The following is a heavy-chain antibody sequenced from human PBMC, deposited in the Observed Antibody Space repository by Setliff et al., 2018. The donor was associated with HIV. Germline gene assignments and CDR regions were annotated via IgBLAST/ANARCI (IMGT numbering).Heavy chain of an antibody. CDR1: GYAISSGYY. V-gene: IGHV4-38-2*02. D-gene: IGHD3-10*01. Sequence: SETLSLTCAVSGYAISSGYYWGWIRRPPGKGLEWIGSIYNRGSTYYNPSLKSRVTISVDTSKNQFSLKLSSVTAADAAVYYCARELLRSWDGSENSYKPYYFDYWGQGTLVTVSS. CDR3: ARELLRSWDGSENSYKPYYFDY. J-gene: IGHJ4*02. CDR2: IYNRGST.